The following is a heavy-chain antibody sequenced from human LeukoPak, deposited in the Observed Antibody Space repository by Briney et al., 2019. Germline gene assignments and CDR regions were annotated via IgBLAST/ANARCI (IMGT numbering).Heavy chain of an antibody. CDR1: GFTFSSHW. J-gene: IGHJ4*02. V-gene: IGHV3-7*01. Sequence: PGGSLRLSCAASGFTFSSHWMTWVRQAPGKGLEWVANIEQGGSEKYYVDSVKGRFTISRDNAKNSLYLQMNSLRAEDTAVYYCARGAHLGYWGQGTLVTVSS. CDR3: ARGAHLGY. CDR2: IEQGGSEK.